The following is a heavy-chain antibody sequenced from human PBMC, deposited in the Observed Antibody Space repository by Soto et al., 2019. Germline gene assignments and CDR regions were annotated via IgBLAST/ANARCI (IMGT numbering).Heavy chain of an antibody. CDR1: GGSISSGGYS. CDR3: ARAHNCGGDCYYGNWFDP. CDR2: IYHSGST. Sequence: PSETLSLTCAVSGGSISSGGYSWSCIRQPPGKGLEWIGYIYHSGSTYYNPSLKSRVTISVDRSKNQFSLKLSSVTAADTAVYYCARAHNCGGDCYYGNWFDPWGQGTLVTVSS. D-gene: IGHD2-21*02. V-gene: IGHV4-30-2*01. J-gene: IGHJ5*02.